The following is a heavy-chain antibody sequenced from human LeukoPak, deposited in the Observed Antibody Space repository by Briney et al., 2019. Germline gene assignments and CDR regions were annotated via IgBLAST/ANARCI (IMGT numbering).Heavy chain of an antibody. CDR1: GGSISSGDYS. Sequence: SETLSLTCAVSGGSISSGDYSWSWIRQPPGKGLEWIGYIYHGGSPYYNPSLKSRVTISVDRSKNRFSLKLSSLTAADTAVYYCARVVFDGYFDYWGQGTLVTVSS. J-gene: IGHJ4*02. CDR3: ARVVFDGYFDY. CDR2: IYHGGSP. V-gene: IGHV4-30-2*01. D-gene: IGHD3-10*01.